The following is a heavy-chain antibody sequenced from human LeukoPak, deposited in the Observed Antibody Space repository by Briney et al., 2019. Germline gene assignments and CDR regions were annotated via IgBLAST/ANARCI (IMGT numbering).Heavy chain of an antibody. Sequence: ASVKVSCRASGYTFTGYYMHWVRQAPGQGLEWMGRINPNSGGTNYAQKFQGRVTMTRDASISAAYMELSRLRSDDTAVYYCARDHGDFWSGYYSYWGQGTLVTVSS. CDR3: ARDHGDFWSGYYSY. V-gene: IGHV1-2*06. J-gene: IGHJ4*02. CDR1: GYTFTGYY. D-gene: IGHD3-3*01. CDR2: INPNSGGT.